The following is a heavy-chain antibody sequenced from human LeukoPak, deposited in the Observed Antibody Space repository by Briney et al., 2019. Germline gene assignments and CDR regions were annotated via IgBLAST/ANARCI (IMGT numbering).Heavy chain of an antibody. Sequence: SETLSLTCTVSGGSISSGDYYWGWIRQPPGKGLEWIGYIFYSGSTFYNPSLKSRLAISVDTSKNQFSLILYSATAADTAVYYCARDTNGYFDSWGQGTLVTVSS. CDR2: IFYSGST. D-gene: IGHD2-8*01. V-gene: IGHV4-30-4*01. J-gene: IGHJ4*02. CDR3: ARDTNGYFDS. CDR1: GGSISSGDYY.